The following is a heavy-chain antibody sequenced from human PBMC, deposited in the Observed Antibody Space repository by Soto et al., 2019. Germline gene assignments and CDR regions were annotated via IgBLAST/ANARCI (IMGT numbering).Heavy chain of an antibody. V-gene: IGHV4-4*02. CDR1: GCSITSSYW. CDR3: ARREYGMDV. J-gene: IGHJ6*02. Sequence: SETLSLTCVVSGCSITSSYWWSWVRQTPGKGLEWIGEIFHIGHTNYNPSLKGRVTISLDQSKNQFSLKMTSMTAADTAVFYCARREYGMDVWGQGTTVTVSS. CDR2: IFHIGHT.